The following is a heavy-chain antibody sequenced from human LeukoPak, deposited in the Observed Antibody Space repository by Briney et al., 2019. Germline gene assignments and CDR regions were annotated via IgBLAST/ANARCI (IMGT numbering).Heavy chain of an antibody. CDR3: ARGTLEGYSDSSGYYYDPPNFDY. CDR1: GGSISSSSYY. D-gene: IGHD3-22*01. J-gene: IGHJ4*02. CDR2: IYYSGST. V-gene: IGHV4-39*07. Sequence: SETLSLTCTVSGGSISSSSYYWGWIRQPPGKGLEWIGSIYYSGSTYYNPSLKSRVTISVDTSKNQFSLKLSSVTAADTAVYYCARGTLEGYSDSSGYYYDPPNFDYWGQGTLVTVSS.